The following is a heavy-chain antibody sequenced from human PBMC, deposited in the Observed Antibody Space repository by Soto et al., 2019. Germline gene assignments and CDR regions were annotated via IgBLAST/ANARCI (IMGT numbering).Heavy chain of an antibody. CDR3: ARELNRSSWLYTDRFDP. D-gene: IGHD6-13*01. Sequence: EVQLVESGGGVVRPGGSLRLSCAASGFTFDDYGMSWVRQAPGKGLEWVSGIDWDGGSTGYADSVKGRFTISRDNGKNSLFPQKNRLRAEDTALYHCARELNRSSWLYTDRFDPWGQGTLVNVSS. CDR2: IDWDGGST. CDR1: GFTFDDYG. V-gene: IGHV3-20*01. J-gene: IGHJ5*01.